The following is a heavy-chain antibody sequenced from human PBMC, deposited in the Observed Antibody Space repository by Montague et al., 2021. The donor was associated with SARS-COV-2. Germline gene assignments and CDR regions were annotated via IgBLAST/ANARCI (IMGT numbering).Heavy chain of an antibody. CDR3: VRDFYDTSDYFQGTFDV. Sequence: SETLSLTCSVSGVSVNNYYWAWIRQTPERGLEWIGYIYYTGSTNYNPSLRNRITISIDTSASQFSLKLRSVTPADTAVYYCVRDFYDTSDYFQGTFDVWGRGTVVSVSS. CDR1: GVSVNNYY. J-gene: IGHJ3*01. V-gene: IGHV4-59*02. D-gene: IGHD3-22*01. CDR2: IYYTGST.